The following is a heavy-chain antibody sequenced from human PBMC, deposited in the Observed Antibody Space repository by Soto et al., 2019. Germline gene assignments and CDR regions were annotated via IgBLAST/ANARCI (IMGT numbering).Heavy chain of an antibody. CDR1: GFTLSGVD. CDR3: VKGGWYTSSSRSDR. J-gene: IGHJ5*02. V-gene: IGHV3-30*18. Sequence: QVQLVESGGGVVQPGTSLRLSCSASGFTLSGVDMHWVRQAPGKGLEWVAVMSYDGRNQYYADSVKGRFTVSRDSSKSTLYLQMNSLRTEDAAVYYCVKGGWYTSSSRSDRWGQGTLVTVSS. D-gene: IGHD6-6*01. CDR2: MSYDGRNQ.